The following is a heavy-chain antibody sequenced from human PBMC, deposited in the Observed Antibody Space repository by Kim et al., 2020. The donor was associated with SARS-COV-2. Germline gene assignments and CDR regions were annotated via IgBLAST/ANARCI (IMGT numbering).Heavy chain of an antibody. CDR3: ARDRCSSTSCYHKLPSWFDP. J-gene: IGHJ5*02. D-gene: IGHD2-2*01. CDR1: GYTFTSYA. Sequence: ASVKVSCKASGYTFTSYAMHWVRQAPGQRLEWMGWINAGNGNTKYSQKFQGRVTITRDTSASTAYMELSSLRSEDTAVYYCARDRCSSTSCYHKLPSWFDPWGQGTLVTVSS. V-gene: IGHV1-3*01. CDR2: INAGNGNT.